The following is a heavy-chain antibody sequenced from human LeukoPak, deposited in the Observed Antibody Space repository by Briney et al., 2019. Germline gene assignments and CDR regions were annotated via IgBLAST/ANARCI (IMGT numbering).Heavy chain of an antibody. J-gene: IGHJ6*04. Sequence: GGSLRLSCAAPGFTFSSYAMSWVRQAPGKGLEWVSAISGSGGSTYYADSVKGRFTISRDNSKNTLYLQMNSLRAEDTAVYYCAKYHITMVRGVNFYCGMDVWGKGTTVTVSS. D-gene: IGHD3-10*01. CDR1: GFTFSSYA. V-gene: IGHV3-23*01. CDR2: ISGSGGST. CDR3: AKYHITMVRGVNFYCGMDV.